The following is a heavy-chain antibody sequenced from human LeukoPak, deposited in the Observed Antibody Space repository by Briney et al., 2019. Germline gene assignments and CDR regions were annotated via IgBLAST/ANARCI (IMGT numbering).Heavy chain of an antibody. CDR3: AKEPREYCSSTSCPNWFDS. V-gene: IGHV3-23*01. J-gene: IGHJ5*01. CDR2: SSASGGTT. Sequence: PGGSLRLSCAASGFTFNNYAMSWVRQAPGKRLEWVSASSASGGTTYYADSVKGRFTISRDNSETTLFLQMNSLRAEDTAVYYCAKEPREYCSSTSCPNWFDSWGQGTLVTVSS. D-gene: IGHD2-2*01. CDR1: GFTFNNYA.